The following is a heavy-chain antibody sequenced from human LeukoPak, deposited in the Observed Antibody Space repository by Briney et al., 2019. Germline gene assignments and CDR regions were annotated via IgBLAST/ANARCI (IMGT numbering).Heavy chain of an antibody. CDR1: GGSINSYY. D-gene: IGHD3-22*01. CDR3: ASTTYDYDTSGHYFLDY. Sequence: SETLSLTCTVSGGSINSYYWSWIRQPAGQGLEWIGRIYTSGATNSNPSLKSRVTMSVDTSKNHFSLQLRSVTAADTAVCYCASTTYDYDTSGHYFLDYWGQGSLVTVSS. CDR2: IYTSGAT. V-gene: IGHV4-4*07. J-gene: IGHJ4*02.